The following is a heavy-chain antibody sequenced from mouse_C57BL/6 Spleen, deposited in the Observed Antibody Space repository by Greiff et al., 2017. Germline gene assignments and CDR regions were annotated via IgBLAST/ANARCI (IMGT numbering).Heavy chain of an antibody. CDR1: GYTFTSYW. D-gene: IGHD2-10*02. CDR2: IHPHSGST. V-gene: IGHV1-64*01. CDR3: APSNYWYFDV. J-gene: IGHJ1*03. Sequence: QVQLQQPGAELVTPGASVQLSCKASGYTFTSYWMHWVKQRPGQGLEWIGMIHPHSGSTNYNEKFKSKATLTVDKSSSTAYMQLSSLTSEDAAVYYCAPSNYWYFDVWGTGTTVTVSS.